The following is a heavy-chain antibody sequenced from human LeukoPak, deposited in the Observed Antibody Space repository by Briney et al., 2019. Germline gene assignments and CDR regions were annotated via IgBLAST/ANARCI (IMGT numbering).Heavy chain of an antibody. J-gene: IGHJ4*01. CDR3: ARELISHGTYYYDSSGLNY. D-gene: IGHD3-22*01. CDR2: IYYSGST. Sequence: SQTLSLTCTVSGGSISSGDYYWSWIRQPPGKGLEWIGYIYYSGSTYYNPSLKSRVTISVDTSKNQFSLKLSSVTAADTAVYYCARELISHGTYYYDSSGLNYWGHGTPVTLSS. V-gene: IGHV4-30-4*08. CDR1: GGSISSGDYY.